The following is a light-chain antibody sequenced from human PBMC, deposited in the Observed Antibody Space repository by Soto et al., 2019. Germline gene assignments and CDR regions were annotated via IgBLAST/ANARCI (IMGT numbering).Light chain of an antibody. CDR3: SSYTTINTWV. Sequence: QSALTQPASVSGSPGQSITISCTGTSSDVGAYGYVSWYQQHPGKSPKIILYEVNNRPSGLSNRFSGSKSSNTASLTISGLQAEDEADYYCSSYTTINTWVFGGGTKLTVL. CDR1: SSDVGAYGY. CDR2: EVN. V-gene: IGLV2-14*01. J-gene: IGLJ3*02.